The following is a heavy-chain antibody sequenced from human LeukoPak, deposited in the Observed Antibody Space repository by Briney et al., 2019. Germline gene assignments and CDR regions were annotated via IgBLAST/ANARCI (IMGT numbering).Heavy chain of an antibody. CDR2: VYYTGST. J-gene: IGHJ4*02. CDR1: GGSISSFY. CDR3: ARGRGSSWYYFDS. D-gene: IGHD6-13*01. V-gene: IGHV4-59*12. Sequence: SETLSLTCTVSGGSISSFYWSWIRQPPGKGLEYIGYVYYTGSTNYNPSLKSRVTISVDTSKNQFSLKVSSVTAADTAVYYCARGRGSSWYYFDSWGQGTLVTVSS.